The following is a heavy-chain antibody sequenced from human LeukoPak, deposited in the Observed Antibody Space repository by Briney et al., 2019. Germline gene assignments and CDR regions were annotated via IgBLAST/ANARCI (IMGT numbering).Heavy chain of an antibody. CDR1: SGSISTSNYY. J-gene: IGHJ4*02. CDR3: ARASGYYYGFGNFDY. V-gene: IGHV4-39*07. Sequence: SETLSLTCTVSSGSISTSNYYWGWVRQPPGKALEWIGNIFYTGSTYYSPSLKSRVTISVDTSKNQFSLKLSSVTAADTAVYYCARASGYYYGFGNFDYWGQGTLVTVSS. D-gene: IGHD3-22*01. CDR2: IFYTGST.